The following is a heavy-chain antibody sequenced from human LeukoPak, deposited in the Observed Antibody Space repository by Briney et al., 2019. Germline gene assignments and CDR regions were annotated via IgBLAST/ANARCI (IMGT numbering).Heavy chain of an antibody. CDR3: ARTLGYCSSTSCPPHWYFDL. Sequence: SVKVSCKASGGTFSSYAISWVRQAPGQGLEWMGGIIPIFGTANYAQKFQGRVTITADESTSTAYMELSSLRSEDTAVYYCARTLGYCSSTSCPPHWYFDLWGRGTLVTVSS. V-gene: IGHV1-69*13. D-gene: IGHD2-2*01. J-gene: IGHJ2*01. CDR2: IIPIFGTA. CDR1: GGTFSSYA.